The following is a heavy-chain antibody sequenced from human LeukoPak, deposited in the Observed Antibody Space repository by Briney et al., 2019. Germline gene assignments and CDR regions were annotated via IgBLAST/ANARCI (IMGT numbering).Heavy chain of an antibody. CDR2: FDPEDGET. D-gene: IGHD2-15*01. Sequence: ASVKVSCKVSGYTLTELSMHWVRQAPGKGLEWMGGFDPEDGETIYAQKFQGRVTMTRDTSISTAYMELSRLRSDDTAVYYCARDRDCSGGSCYAWFDPWGQGTLVTVSS. V-gene: IGHV1-24*01. J-gene: IGHJ5*02. CDR3: ARDRDCSGGSCYAWFDP. CDR1: GYTLTELS.